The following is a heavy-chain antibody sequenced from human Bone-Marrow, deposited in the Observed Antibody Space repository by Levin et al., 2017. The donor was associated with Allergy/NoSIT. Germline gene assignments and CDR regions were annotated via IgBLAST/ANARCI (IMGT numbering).Heavy chain of an antibody. CDR3: ARGTVYSGFCWFDP. J-gene: IGHJ5*02. CDR1: GYSFTSYW. Sequence: HGESLKISCRTSGYSFTSYWIGWVRQMPGKGLEWMGIIDPADSTIRYSPSFQGQVTISVDKSINTAYLQWSSLKASDTAMYYCARGTVYSGFCWFDPWGQGTLVTVSS. V-gene: IGHV5-51*01. D-gene: IGHD1-26*01. CDR2: IDPADSTI.